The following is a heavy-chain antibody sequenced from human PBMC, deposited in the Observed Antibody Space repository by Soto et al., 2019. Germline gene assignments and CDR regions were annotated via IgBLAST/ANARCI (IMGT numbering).Heavy chain of an antibody. CDR1: GGSVTNSSYY. CDR2: VYYRGRS. Sequence: SETLSLTCTVSGGSVTNSSYYWGWIRQSPGKGLEWIGSVYYRGRSYSKSSVKSRVTISVDTSKNRFSLSLNSVTASDTAVYFCVSQRTTVPTQAYFDYWGTGAMVTVSS. CDR3: VSQRTTVPTQAYFDY. V-gene: IGHV4-39*01. D-gene: IGHD4-17*01. J-gene: IGHJ4*02.